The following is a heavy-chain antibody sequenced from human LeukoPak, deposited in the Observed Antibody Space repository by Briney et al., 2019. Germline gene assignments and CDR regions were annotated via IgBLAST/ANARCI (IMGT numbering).Heavy chain of an antibody. J-gene: IGHJ4*02. V-gene: IGHV3-21*01. D-gene: IGHD3-10*01. CDR3: ARDSYGSGSYSWFRY. Sequence: GGSLRLSCAASGFTFSSYSMNWVRQAPGKGLEWVSSISSSSSYIYYADSVKGRFTISGDNAKNSLYLQMNSLRAEDTAVYYCARDSYGSGSYSWFRYWGQGTLVTVSS. CDR2: ISSSSSYI. CDR1: GFTFSSYS.